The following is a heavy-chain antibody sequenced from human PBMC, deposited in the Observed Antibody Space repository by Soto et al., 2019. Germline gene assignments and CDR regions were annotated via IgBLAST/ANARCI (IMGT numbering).Heavy chain of an antibody. CDR1: GGTFSSYA. J-gene: IGHJ6*02. D-gene: IGHD4-17*01. CDR2: IVPIFGTA. CDR3: AVTVTTPYYYYGMDV. Sequence: SVKVSCKASGGTFSSYAISWVRQAPGQGLEWMGGIVPIFGTANYAQKFQGRVTITADESTSTAYRELSSLRSEDTAVYDCAVTVTTPYYYYGMDVWGQGTTVTVS. V-gene: IGHV1-69*13.